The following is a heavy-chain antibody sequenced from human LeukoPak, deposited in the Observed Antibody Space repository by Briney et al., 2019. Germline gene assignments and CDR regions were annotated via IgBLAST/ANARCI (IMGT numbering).Heavy chain of an antibody. CDR2: IKQDGSEK. CDR1: GFTFSSYW. D-gene: IGHD3-10*01. Sequence: GGSLRLSCAASGFTFSSYWMSWVRQAPGKGLEWVANIKQDGSEKYNVDSVKGRFTISRDNAKNSLYLQMNSLRAEDTAVYYCARDSRYGSGSYLAFDIWGQGTMVTVSS. J-gene: IGHJ3*02. CDR3: ARDSRYGSGSYLAFDI. V-gene: IGHV3-7*01.